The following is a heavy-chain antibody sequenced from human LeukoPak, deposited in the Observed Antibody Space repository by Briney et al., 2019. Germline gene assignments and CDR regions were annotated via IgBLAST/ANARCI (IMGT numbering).Heavy chain of an antibody. J-gene: IGHJ5*02. CDR2: ISGSGGST. D-gene: IGHD1-26*01. Sequence: PGGSLRLSCAASGFTFSSYAISWVRRAPGGGLGWVSAISGSGGSTYYADSVKGRFTISRDNSKNTLYLQMNSLRAEDTAVYYCAKKYSTGLDPWGQGTLVTVSS. CDR3: AKKYSTGLDP. V-gene: IGHV3-23*01. CDR1: GFTFSSYA.